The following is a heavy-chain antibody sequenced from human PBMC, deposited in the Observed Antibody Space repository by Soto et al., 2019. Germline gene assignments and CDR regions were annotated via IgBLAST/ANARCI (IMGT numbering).Heavy chain of an antibody. V-gene: IGHV1-69*04. CDR1: GGTFSSYT. CDR2: IIPILGIA. D-gene: IGHD3-16*02. CDR3: AREELLTPYDYIWGSYRYTERAFDS. Sequence: SVKVSCKASGGTFSSYTISWVRQAPGQGLEWMGRIIPILGIANYAQKFQGRVTITADKSTSTAYMELSSLRSEDTAVYYCAREELLTPYDYIWGSYRYTERAFDSWGQGTMVTGSS. J-gene: IGHJ3*02.